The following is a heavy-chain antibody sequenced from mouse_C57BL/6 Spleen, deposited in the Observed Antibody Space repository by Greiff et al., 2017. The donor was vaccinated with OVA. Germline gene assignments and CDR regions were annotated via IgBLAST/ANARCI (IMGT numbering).Heavy chain of an antibody. CDR1: GYTFTSYW. CDR2: IYPGSGST. J-gene: IGHJ2*01. D-gene: IGHD1-1*01. CDR3: ARGRAYDGSSLGY. V-gene: IGHV1-55*01. Sequence: VQLQQPGAELVKPGASVKMSCKASGYTFTSYWITWVKQRPGQGLEWIGDIYPGSGSTNYNEKFKSKATLTVDTSSSTAYMQLSSLTSEDSAVEYCARGRAYDGSSLGYWGQGTTLTVSS.